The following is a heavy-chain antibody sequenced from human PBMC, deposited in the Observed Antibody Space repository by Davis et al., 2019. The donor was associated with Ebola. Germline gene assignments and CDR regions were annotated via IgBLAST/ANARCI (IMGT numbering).Heavy chain of an antibody. D-gene: IGHD3-10*01. V-gene: IGHV1-2*02. CDR3: AREGSLEVLD. Sequence: ASVKVSCKASGFTFTGYCMHWVRQAPGQGPEWMGWISLNSGSTKYSHKFQDRVTMTRDKSVSIAYFELRSLRSDDTAVYYCAREGSLEVLDCGQGTLVTVSS. J-gene: IGHJ4*02. CDR2: ISLNSGST. CDR1: GFTFTGYC.